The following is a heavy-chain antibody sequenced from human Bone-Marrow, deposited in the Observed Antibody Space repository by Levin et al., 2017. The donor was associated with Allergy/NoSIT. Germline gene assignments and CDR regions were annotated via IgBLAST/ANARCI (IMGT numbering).Heavy chain of an antibody. D-gene: IGHD2-2*01. Sequence: SETLSLTCAVSNYSINSDFHSGWIRQPPGKGLEWIGSIDPSGNTYYNPSLKSRVTISMDTSENQFSLRLTSVTAADTAVYYCARTLGYCSSDGCYYYFDSWGQGTLVTVSS. V-gene: IGHV4-38-2*01. CDR2: IDPSGNT. CDR3: ARTLGYCSSDGCYYYFDS. J-gene: IGHJ4*02. CDR1: NYSINSDFH.